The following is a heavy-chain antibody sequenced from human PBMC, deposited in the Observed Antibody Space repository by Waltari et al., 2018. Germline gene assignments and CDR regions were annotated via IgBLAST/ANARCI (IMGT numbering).Heavy chain of an antibody. Sequence: QVQLVESGGGVVQPGRSLRLSCAASGFTFSSYAMHWVRQAPGKGLEWVAVISYDGSNKYYADSVKGRFTISRDNSKNTLYLQMNSLRAEDTAVYYCAIAGPRGAFDIWGQGTMVTVSS. V-gene: IGHV3-30-3*01. CDR3: AIAGPRGAFDI. CDR2: ISYDGSNK. J-gene: IGHJ3*02. CDR1: GFTFSSYA.